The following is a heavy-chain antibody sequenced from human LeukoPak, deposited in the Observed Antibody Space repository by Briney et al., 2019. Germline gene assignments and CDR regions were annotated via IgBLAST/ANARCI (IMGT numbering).Heavy chain of an antibody. V-gene: IGHV7-4-1*02. CDR1: GYTFTSYA. Sequence: ASVKVSCKASGYTFTSYAMNWVRQAPGQGLEGMGWINTNTGNPTYAQGFTGRFVFSLDTSVSTAYLQISSLKAEDTAVYYCARGPLSIYYYYMDVWGKGTTVTVSS. J-gene: IGHJ6*03. CDR3: ARGPLSIYYYYMDV. D-gene: IGHD3-10*01. CDR2: INTNTGNP.